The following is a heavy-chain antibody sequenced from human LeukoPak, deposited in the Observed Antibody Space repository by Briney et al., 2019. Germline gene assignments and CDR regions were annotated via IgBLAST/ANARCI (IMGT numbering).Heavy chain of an antibody. CDR2: ISYDGSNK. Sequence: GGSLRLSCAASGFTFSSYAMRWVRQAPGKGLEWVAVISYDGSNKYYADSAKGRFTISRDNSKNTLYLQVNSLRAEDTAVYYCARDLGSSGFFDYWGQGTLVTVSP. J-gene: IGHJ4*02. CDR3: ARDLGSSGFFDY. D-gene: IGHD6-19*01. V-gene: IGHV3-30-3*01. CDR1: GFTFSSYA.